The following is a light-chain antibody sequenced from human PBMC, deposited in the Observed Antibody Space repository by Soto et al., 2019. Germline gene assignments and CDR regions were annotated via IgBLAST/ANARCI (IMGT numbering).Light chain of an antibody. V-gene: IGKV2-28*01. J-gene: IGKJ3*01. Sequence: DIVMTQSPLSLPVTPGEPASISCRSSQSLLHSDGYNYLDWYLQKPGQSPQLLIYLTSKRASGFPSRFSGSESCKDFILKSSRVEAWYFGVYYCMQGLQTPPTFGPGTKVHIK. CDR3: MQGLQTPPT. CDR2: LTS. CDR1: QSLLHSDGYNY.